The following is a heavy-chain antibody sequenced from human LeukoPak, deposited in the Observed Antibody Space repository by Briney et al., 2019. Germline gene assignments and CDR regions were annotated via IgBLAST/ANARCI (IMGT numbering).Heavy chain of an antibody. D-gene: IGHD5-12*01. CDR1: GYTFTSYG. CDR3: ARVPNRYPIVATGY. CDR2: ISAYNGNT. V-gene: IGHV1-18*01. Sequence: ASVKVSCKASGYTFTSYGIRWVRQAPGQGLEGMGWISAYNGNTNYAQKLQGRVTMTTDTSTSTAYMELRSLRSDDTAVYYCARVPNRYPIVATGYWGQGTLVTVSS. J-gene: IGHJ4*02.